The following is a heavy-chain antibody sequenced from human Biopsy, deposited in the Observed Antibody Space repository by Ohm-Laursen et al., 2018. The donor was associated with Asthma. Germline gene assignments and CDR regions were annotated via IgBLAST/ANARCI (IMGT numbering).Heavy chain of an antibody. CDR1: GDSLRSTNY. V-gene: IGHV4-39*01. J-gene: IGHJ5*02. CDR3: ARHWSGNGWHDMYTWFDP. D-gene: IGHD1-1*01. Sequence: SETLSLTCPVSGDSLRSTNYWAWVRQPPGNRLEWIGSVYHSGETYYSSSLRSRLTMSVDTSRNQFSLRLTSVTAADTAVYFCARHWSGNGWHDMYTWFDPWGLGTLVTVSS. CDR2: VYHSGET.